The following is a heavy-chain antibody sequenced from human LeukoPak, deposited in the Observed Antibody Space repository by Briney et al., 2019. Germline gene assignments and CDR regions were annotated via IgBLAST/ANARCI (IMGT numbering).Heavy chain of an antibody. J-gene: IGHJ3*02. D-gene: IGHD3/OR15-3a*01. Sequence: PSETLSLTCTVSGGSISSYYWSWIRQPPGKGLEWIGYIYYSGSTNYNPSLKSRVTISVDTSKNQFSLKLSSVTAADTAVYYCATRWTGDAFDIWGQGTMVTVSS. CDR2: IYYSGST. CDR3: ATRWTGDAFDI. V-gene: IGHV4-59*01. CDR1: GGSISSYY.